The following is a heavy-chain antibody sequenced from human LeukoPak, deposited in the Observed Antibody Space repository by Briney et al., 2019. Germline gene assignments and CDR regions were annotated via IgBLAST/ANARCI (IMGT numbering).Heavy chain of an antibody. CDR1: GFSFSGHW. J-gene: IGHJ4*02. V-gene: IGHV3-74*01. CDR2: ISPTGSTT. Sequence: GGSLRLSCTASGFSFSGHWMHWARQLPGKGLVWVSRISPTGSTTSYADSVKGRFTVSRDNAKNTLYLQVNNLRAEDTAVYYCARGPNSNWSGLDFWGQGTLLSVSS. CDR3: ARGPNSNWSGLDF. D-gene: IGHD6-6*01.